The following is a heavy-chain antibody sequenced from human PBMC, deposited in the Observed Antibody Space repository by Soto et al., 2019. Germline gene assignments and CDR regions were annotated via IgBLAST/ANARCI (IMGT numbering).Heavy chain of an antibody. CDR3: AKVNYGDYVRASGENWYFDL. D-gene: IGHD4-17*01. CDR1: GFTFSSYA. V-gene: IGHV3-23*01. CDR2: ISGSGGST. J-gene: IGHJ2*01. Sequence: EVQLLESGGGLVQPGGSLRLSCAASGFTFSSYAMSWFRQAPGKGLEWVSAISGSGGSTYYADSVKGRFTISRDNSKNTLYLQMNSLRAEDTAVYYCAKVNYGDYVRASGENWYFDLWGRGTLVTVSS.